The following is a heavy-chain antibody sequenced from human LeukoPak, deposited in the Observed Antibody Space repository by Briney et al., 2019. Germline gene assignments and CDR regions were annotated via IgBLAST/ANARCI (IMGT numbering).Heavy chain of an antibody. CDR3: AREGRYYYDSSGYYGY. D-gene: IGHD3-22*01. CDR2: IKQDGSEK. Sequence: GGSLRLSCAASGFTFSSYAMSWVRQAPGKGLEWVANIKQDGSEKYYVDSVKGRFTISRDNAKNSLYLQMNSLRAEDTAVYYCAREGRYYYDSSGYYGYWGQGTLVTASS. J-gene: IGHJ4*02. V-gene: IGHV3-7*01. CDR1: GFTFSSYA.